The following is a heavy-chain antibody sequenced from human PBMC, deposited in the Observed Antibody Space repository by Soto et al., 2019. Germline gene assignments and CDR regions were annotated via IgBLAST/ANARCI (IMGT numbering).Heavy chain of an antibody. V-gene: IGHV3-21*01. J-gene: IGHJ4*02. CDR3: ARHPHDYGDYDFDY. Sequence: GGSLRLSCAASGFTFSSYSMNWVRQAPGKGLEWVSSISSSSSYIYYADSVKGRFTISRDNAKNSLYLQMNSLRAEDTAVYYCARHPHDYGDYDFDYWGQGTLVTVSS. D-gene: IGHD4-17*01. CDR2: ISSSSSYI. CDR1: GFTFSSYS.